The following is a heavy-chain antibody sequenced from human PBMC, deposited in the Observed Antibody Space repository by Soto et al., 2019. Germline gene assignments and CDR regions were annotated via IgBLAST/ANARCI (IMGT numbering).Heavy chain of an antibody. V-gene: IGHV4-30-2*01. Sequence: QLQLQESGSGLVKPSQTLSLTCAVSGGSTSSGGYSWSWLRQPPGKGLEWIGYISHSGSTYYNPALKRRLPLYAATSKHPFSLRLSSVTPADTAVYYCARGGLFPHYWGQGALGTVSS. CDR1: GGSTSSGGYS. J-gene: IGHJ4*02. CDR3: ARGGLFPHY. CDR2: ISHSGST. D-gene: IGHD3-10*02.